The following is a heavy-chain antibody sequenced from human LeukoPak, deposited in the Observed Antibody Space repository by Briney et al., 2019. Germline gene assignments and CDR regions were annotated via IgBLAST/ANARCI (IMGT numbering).Heavy chain of an antibody. CDR1: GGSISSYY. CDR2: IYYSGST. CDR3: ARLGPEDAFDI. Sequence: SETLSLTCTVSGGSISSYYWSWIRQPPGKGLEWIGYIYYSGSTNCNPSLKSRVTISVDTSKNQFSLKLSSVTAADTAVYYCARLGPEDAFDIWGQGTMVTVSS. J-gene: IGHJ3*02. V-gene: IGHV4-59*08. D-gene: IGHD3-16*01.